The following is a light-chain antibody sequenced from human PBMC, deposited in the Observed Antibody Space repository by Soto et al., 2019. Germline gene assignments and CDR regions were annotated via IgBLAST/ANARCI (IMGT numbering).Light chain of an antibody. V-gene: IGLV1-47*01. CDR2: RNS. CDR1: SANIGSNY. CDR3: ASWDDSLSGFVV. J-gene: IGLJ2*01. Sequence: QSVLTQPPSASGTPGQRVTISCTGSSANIGSNYVFWYQQLPGTAPKVLMYRNSQRPSGVPDRFSGSKSGTSASLAISGLRSKYEADYYCASWDDSLSGFVVFGGGTKLTVL.